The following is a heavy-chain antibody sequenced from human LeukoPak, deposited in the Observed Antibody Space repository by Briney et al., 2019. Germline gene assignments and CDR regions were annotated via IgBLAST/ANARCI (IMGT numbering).Heavy chain of an antibody. CDR3: AKNSGSTAL. CDR2: ISYDGSNK. CDR1: GFTLSNYG. Sequence: GGSLRLSCAASGFTLSNYGMHWVRQAPGKGLEWVSVISYDGSNKYYADPVKGRFTISRDNSKNTLYLQMNSLRVEDTAMYNCAKNSGSTALWGQGTLVTVSS. J-gene: IGHJ4*02. D-gene: IGHD1-26*01. V-gene: IGHV3-30*18.